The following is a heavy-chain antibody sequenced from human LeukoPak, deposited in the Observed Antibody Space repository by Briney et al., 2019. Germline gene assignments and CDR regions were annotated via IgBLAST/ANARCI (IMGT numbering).Heavy chain of an antibody. CDR3: ARDRNGYLNGY. CDR1: GGSISSSSYY. Sequence: SETLSLTCTVSGGSISSSSYYWGWIRQPPGKGLEWIGSIYYSGSTYYNPSLKSRVTISVDTSKNQFSLKLSSVTAADTAVYYCARDRNGYLNGYWGQGTLVTVSS. J-gene: IGHJ4*02. V-gene: IGHV4-39*07. D-gene: IGHD5-24*01. CDR2: IYYSGST.